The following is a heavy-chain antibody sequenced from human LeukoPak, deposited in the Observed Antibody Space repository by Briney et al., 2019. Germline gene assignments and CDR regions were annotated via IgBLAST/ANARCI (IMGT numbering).Heavy chain of an antibody. CDR3: ARDALWFGVYYFYMDA. J-gene: IGHJ6*03. CDR2: ISSSSSTI. V-gene: IGHV3-48*04. D-gene: IGHD3-10*01. CDR1: GFTFSSYS. Sequence: GGSLRLSCAASGFTFSSYSMNWVRQAPGKGLEWVSYISSSSSTIYYADSVKGRFTISRDNAKNSLYLQMNSLRAEDTAVYYCARDALWFGVYYFYMDARGKGTTVTVS.